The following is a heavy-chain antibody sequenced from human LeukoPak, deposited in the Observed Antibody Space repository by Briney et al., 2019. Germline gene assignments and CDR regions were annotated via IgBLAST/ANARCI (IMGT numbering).Heavy chain of an antibody. CDR3: ARDATTEPGTVYVDV. J-gene: IGHJ6*03. D-gene: IGHD6-13*01. CDR2: ISASGTIT. V-gene: IGHV3-48*03. Sequence: GGSLRLSCAASGFTFSSFEMNWVRQAPGKGLEWISYISASGTITHYADSVKGRFTISRDNAKNSLYLQMNSLRAEDTALYFCARDATTEPGTVYVDVWGKGTTVTISS. CDR1: GFTFSSFE.